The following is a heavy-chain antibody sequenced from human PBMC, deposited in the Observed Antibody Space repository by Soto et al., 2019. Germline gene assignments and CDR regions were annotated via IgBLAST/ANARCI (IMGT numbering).Heavy chain of an antibody. V-gene: IGHV1-18*01. CDR2: ISAYNGNT. J-gene: IGHJ4*02. CDR3: ARGTTVETGNY. D-gene: IGHD4-17*01. CDR1: GYTFTSYG. Sequence: QVQLVQSGAEVKKPGASVKVSCKASGYTFTSYGITWVRQAPGQGLEWMGWISAYNGNTNYAQKLQGRVTMTTDTSTSTGYMEVGILRAYDRAVFYCARGTTVETGNYWCQGTLVTVSS.